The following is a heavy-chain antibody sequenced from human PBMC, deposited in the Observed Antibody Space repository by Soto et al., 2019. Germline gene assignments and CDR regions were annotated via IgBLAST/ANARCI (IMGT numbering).Heavy chain of an antibody. D-gene: IGHD2-8*02. V-gene: IGHV4-34*01. CDR3: ARDKITGLFDY. CDR1: GGSFSGYY. J-gene: IGHJ4*02. Sequence: QVQLQQWGAGLLKPSATLSLTCAVYGGSFSGYYWTWIRQPPGTGQSRIGEINHSGSTNYNPSLKSQVPISVDTSQDQFALKPSSVTAADTAVYYCARDKITGLFDYWGQGTLVTVSS. CDR2: INHSGST.